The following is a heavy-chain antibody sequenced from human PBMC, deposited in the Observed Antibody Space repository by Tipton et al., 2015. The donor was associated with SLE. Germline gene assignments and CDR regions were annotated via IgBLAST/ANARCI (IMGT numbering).Heavy chain of an antibody. Sequence: LSLTCTVSYGSISGYYWSWIRQPPGKGLEWIGYIYYRGTTNYNPSLKSRVTISVDTSKNQFSLKLSSVTAADTAVYYCARDFKGIVADYFDYWGQGTLVTVSS. J-gene: IGHJ4*02. CDR1: YGSISGYY. V-gene: IGHV4-59*01. CDR3: ARDFKGIVADYFDY. D-gene: IGHD1-26*01. CDR2: IYYRGTT.